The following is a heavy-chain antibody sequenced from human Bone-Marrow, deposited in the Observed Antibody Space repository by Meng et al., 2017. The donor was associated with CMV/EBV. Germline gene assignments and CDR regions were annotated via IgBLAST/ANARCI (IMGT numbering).Heavy chain of an antibody. CDR3: ARTPGYSSSWYYDY. J-gene: IGHJ4*02. V-gene: IGHV4-61*01. D-gene: IGHD6-13*01. CDR2: IYYSGST. Sequence: GSLRLSCTVSGGSVSSGSYYWSWIRQPPGKGLEWIGYIYYSGSTNYNPSLKSRVTISVDTSKNQFSLKLSSVTAADPAVYYCARTPGYSSSWYYDYWGQGTLVTVSS. CDR1: GGSVSSGSYY.